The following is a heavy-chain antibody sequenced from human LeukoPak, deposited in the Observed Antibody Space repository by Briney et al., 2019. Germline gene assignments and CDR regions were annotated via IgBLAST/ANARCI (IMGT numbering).Heavy chain of an antibody. D-gene: IGHD3-22*01. J-gene: IGHJ4*02. V-gene: IGHV4-34*01. Sequence: SETLSLTCAVYGGSFSGYYWSWIRQPPGKGLEGIGEINHSGSTNYNPSLKSRVTISVDTSKNQFSLKLSSVTAADTAVCYCARGRRTKEDYDSSGYYGYWGQGTLVTVSS. CDR3: ARGRRTKEDYDSSGYYGY. CDR2: INHSGST. CDR1: GGSFSGYY.